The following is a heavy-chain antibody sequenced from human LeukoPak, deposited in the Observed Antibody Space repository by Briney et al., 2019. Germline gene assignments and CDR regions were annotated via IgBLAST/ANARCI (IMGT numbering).Heavy chain of an antibody. CDR3: ARLVGARGGYFDY. CDR1: GFTFSSNG. Sequence: PGGSLRLSCAASGFTFSSNGMHWVRQAPGEGLEWVAIIWYDGSNAYYADSVKGRFTISRENSKKTLYLQMKSLRADDTAVYYCARLVGARGGYFDYWGQGTLVTVSS. J-gene: IGHJ4*02. D-gene: IGHD1-26*01. CDR2: IWYDGSNA. V-gene: IGHV3-33*01.